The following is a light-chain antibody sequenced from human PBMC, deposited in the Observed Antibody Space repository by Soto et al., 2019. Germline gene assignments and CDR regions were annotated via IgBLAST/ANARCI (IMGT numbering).Light chain of an antibody. J-gene: IGKJ3*01. CDR3: LEASSFPFT. CDR2: AAS. CDR1: QDISDW. Sequence: DIQMTQSPSSVSASVGDRLTITCRASQDISDWLAWYQQKPGKAPKLLIYAASTLKSGVPSRFSGTGSGTDFTLTISSLQPEDFATYYCLEASSFPFTFGPGTKVEIK. V-gene: IGKV1-12*01.